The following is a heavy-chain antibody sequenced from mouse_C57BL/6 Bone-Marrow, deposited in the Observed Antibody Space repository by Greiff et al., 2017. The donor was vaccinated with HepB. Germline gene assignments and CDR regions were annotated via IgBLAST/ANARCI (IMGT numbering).Heavy chain of an antibody. CDR1: GYTFTDYY. CDR3: ARADGPFDY. CDR2: INPNNGGT. D-gene: IGHD2-3*01. V-gene: IGHV1-26*01. Sequence: EVQLQQSGPELVKPGASVKISCKASGYTFTDYYMNWVKQSHGKSLEWIGDINPNNGGTSYNQKFKGKATLTVDKSSSTAYMELRSLTSEDSAVYYCARADGPFDYWGQGTTLTVSP. J-gene: IGHJ2*01.